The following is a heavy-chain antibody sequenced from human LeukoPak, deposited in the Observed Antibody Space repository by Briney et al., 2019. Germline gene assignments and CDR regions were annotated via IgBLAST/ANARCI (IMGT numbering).Heavy chain of an antibody. V-gene: IGHV3-23*01. CDR3: AKDLLSWGYCSSTSCPNNFDY. Sequence: PGGSLRLSCAASGFTFSSYALSWVRQAPGKGLEWVSAISGSGGSTYYADSVKGRFTISRDNSKTTLYLQMNSLRAEDTAVYSWAKDLLSWGYCSSTSCPNNFDYWGQGTLVTVSS. D-gene: IGHD2-2*01. CDR2: ISGSGGST. J-gene: IGHJ4*02. CDR1: GFTFSSYA.